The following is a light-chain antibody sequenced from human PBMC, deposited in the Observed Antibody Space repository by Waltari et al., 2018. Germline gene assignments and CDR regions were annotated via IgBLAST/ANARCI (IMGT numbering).Light chain of an antibody. J-gene: IGKJ4*01. CDR2: DAS. CDR1: QDISNY. V-gene: IGKV1-33*01. Sequence: DIQMTQCPSSLSASVGDRVTITCQASQDISNYVNWYQQKPGKAPKLLIYDASNLQTGVPSRFSGSGSGTDFTFTISSLQPEDIATFYCQQYDDLPLTFGGGTKVEIK. CDR3: QQYDDLPLT.